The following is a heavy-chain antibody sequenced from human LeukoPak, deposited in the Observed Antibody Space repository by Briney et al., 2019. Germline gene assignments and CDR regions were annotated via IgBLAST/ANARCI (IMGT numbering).Heavy chain of an antibody. V-gene: IGHV4-38-2*02. CDR3: ARDDLIDFWSGYPSNWFDP. J-gene: IGHJ5*02. CDR2: IYHSGST. Sequence: SETLSLTCTVSGYSISSGYYWGWIRQPPGKGLEWIGSIYHSGSTYYNPSLKSRVTISVDTSKNQFSLKLSSVTAADTAVYYCARDDLIDFWSGYPSNWFDPWGQGTLVTVSS. CDR1: GYSISSGYY. D-gene: IGHD3-3*01.